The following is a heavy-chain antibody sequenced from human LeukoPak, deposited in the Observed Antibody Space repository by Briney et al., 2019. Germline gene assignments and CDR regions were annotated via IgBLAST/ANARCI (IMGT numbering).Heavy chain of an antibody. CDR1: GFTFSSYA. CDR2: ISGSGVGT. Sequence: GGSLRLSCAVSGFTFSSYAMNWVRQAPGKGLEWVSAISGSGVGTYYADSVKGRFTISRDNSKNTLYLQMNSLRAEDTVVYYCAKGCGGNCYPPSYWGQGTLVTVSS. J-gene: IGHJ4*02. V-gene: IGHV3-23*01. CDR3: AKGCGGNCYPPSY. D-gene: IGHD2-15*01.